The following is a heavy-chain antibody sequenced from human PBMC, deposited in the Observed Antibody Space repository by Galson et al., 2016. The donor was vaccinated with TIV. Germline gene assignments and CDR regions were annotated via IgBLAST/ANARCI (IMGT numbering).Heavy chain of an antibody. J-gene: IGHJ4*02. CDR1: GFSFSNYA. CDR3: AKRPIVTIFGAGSNYCDS. D-gene: IGHD3-3*01. Sequence: LRLSCAASGFSFSNYAMSWVRPAPGRGLEWVSGIGGSGGSPNYGDSVKGRFTISRDNSKNILYLQMNSLRAEDTAVYYCAKRPIVTIFGAGSNYCDSWGQGTLVTVSS. CDR2: IGGSGGSP. V-gene: IGHV3-23*01.